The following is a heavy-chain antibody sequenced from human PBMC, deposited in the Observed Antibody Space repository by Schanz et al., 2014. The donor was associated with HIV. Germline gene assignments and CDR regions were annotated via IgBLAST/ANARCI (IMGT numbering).Heavy chain of an antibody. CDR2: ITPLFGTS. V-gene: IGHV1-69*01. Sequence: QVQLVQSGAEVKKPGSSVKVFCRASGGTFINYAFSWVRQAPGQGLEWMGGITPLFGTSNYAQKFQGRATITADESTSTAYMELSSLRSEDTAVYYCAKVAIHSSGWLPFDYWGQGTLVTVSS. CDR3: AKVAIHSSGWLPFDY. J-gene: IGHJ4*02. D-gene: IGHD6-19*01. CDR1: GGTFINYA.